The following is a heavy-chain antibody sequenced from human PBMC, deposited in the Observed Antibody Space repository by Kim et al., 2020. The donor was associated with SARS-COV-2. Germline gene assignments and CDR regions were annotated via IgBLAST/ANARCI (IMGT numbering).Heavy chain of an antibody. J-gene: IGHJ6*02. V-gene: IGHV3-30*04. CDR2: ISYDGSNK. CDR1: GFTFSSYA. Sequence: GGSLRLSCAASGFTFSSYAMHWVRQAPGKGLEWVAVISYDGSNKYYADSVKGRFTISRDNSKNTLYLQMNSLRAEDTAVYYCARDPGIAAAGTFRPPYYYYYGMDVWGQGTTVTVSS. CDR3: ARDPGIAAAGTFRPPYYYYYGMDV. D-gene: IGHD6-13*01.